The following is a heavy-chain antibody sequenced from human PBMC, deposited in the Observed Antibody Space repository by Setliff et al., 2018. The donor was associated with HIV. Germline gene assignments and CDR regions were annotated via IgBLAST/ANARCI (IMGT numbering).Heavy chain of an antibody. CDR2: TRNEANSYTT. CDR3: AIDVIGGWLRPMPDF. Sequence: GGSLRLSCAASGFTFNNYALSWVRQAPGKGLEWVGRTRNEANSYTTEYAASVKGRFTISRDDSKNSLYLQMNSLKTEDTAVYYCAIDVIGGWLRPMPDFWGPGTLVTVSS. D-gene: IGHD5-12*01. J-gene: IGHJ4*02. CDR1: GFTFNNYA. V-gene: IGHV3-72*01.